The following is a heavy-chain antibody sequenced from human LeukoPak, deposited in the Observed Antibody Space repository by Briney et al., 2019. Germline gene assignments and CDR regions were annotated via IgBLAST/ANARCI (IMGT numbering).Heavy chain of an antibody. J-gene: IGHJ6*03. D-gene: IGHD4-23*01. CDR2: MNPNSGNT. CDR1: GYTFTSYD. CDR3: ARAYPILAMVVTHYHYYYMDV. V-gene: IGHV1-8*01. Sequence: ASVKVSCKASGYTFTSYDINWVRQATGQGLEWMGWMNPNSGNTGYAQKFQGRVTMTRNTSISTAYMELSSLRSEDTAVYYCARAYPILAMVVTHYHYYYMDVWGKGTTVTVSS.